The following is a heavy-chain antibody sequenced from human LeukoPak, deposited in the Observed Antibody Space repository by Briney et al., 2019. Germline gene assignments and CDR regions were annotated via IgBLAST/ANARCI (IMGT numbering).Heavy chain of an antibody. CDR2: IRSKAYGGTT. CDR1: GFTFGDYA. Sequence: GGSLRLSCTASGFTFGDYAMSWFRQAPGKGLEWVGFIRSKAYGGTTEYAASVKGRFTISRDDSKSIAYLQMNSLKTEDTAVYYCTSPPNFDWLLGFDYWGQGTLVTVSS. V-gene: IGHV3-49*03. D-gene: IGHD3-9*01. J-gene: IGHJ4*02. CDR3: TSPPNFDWLLGFDY.